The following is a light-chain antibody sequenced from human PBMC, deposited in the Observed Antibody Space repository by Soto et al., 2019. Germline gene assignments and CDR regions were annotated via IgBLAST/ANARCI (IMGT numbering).Light chain of an antibody. CDR2: WAS. CDR3: QRYYSTPRT. Sequence: DIVMTQSPDSLAVSLGERATINCKSSQSVLYSSNNKSYLAWYQQKPGQPPKLLIYWASTRESGVPDRFGGSGSGTDFTLTISSLQAEDVAVYYCQRYYSTPRTFGQGTKLEIK. J-gene: IGKJ2*01. V-gene: IGKV4-1*01. CDR1: QSVLYSSNNKSY.